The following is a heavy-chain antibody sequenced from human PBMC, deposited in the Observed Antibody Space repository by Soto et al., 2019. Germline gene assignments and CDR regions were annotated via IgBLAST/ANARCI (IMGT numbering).Heavy chain of an antibody. CDR3: ARVGYGDYFDY. Sequence: QVQLVEYGGGVVQPGRSLRLSCAASGFTFSSYGMHWVRQAPGKGLEWVAVIWYDGSNKYYADSVKGRFTISRDNSKNTLYLQMNSLRAEDTAVYYCARVGYGDYFDYWGQGTLVTVSS. V-gene: IGHV3-33*01. CDR2: IWYDGSNK. D-gene: IGHD4-17*01. J-gene: IGHJ4*02. CDR1: GFTFSSYG.